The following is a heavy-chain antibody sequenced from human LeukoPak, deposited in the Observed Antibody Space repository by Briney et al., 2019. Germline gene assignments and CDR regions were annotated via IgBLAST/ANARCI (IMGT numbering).Heavy chain of an antibody. V-gene: IGHV5-51*01. Sequence: GESLKISCKGSGYSFTSYWIGWVRRLPGKGREWMGIIYPGDSDTRYSPSLQGQLTISASKSLSTAYLQWSSMKGSAPAIYYCPRGIVIYHTAYMNWGQGSPVTVSS. CDR1: GYSFTSYW. CDR3: PRGIVIYHTAYMN. J-gene: IGHJ4*02. CDR2: IYPGDSDT. D-gene: IGHD2-21*01.